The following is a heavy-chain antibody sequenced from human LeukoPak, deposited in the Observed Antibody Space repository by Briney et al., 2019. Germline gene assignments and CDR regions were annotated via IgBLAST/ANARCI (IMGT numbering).Heavy chain of an antibody. J-gene: IGHJ6*02. CDR3: AKDLLYDSSGYDAYYYGMDV. D-gene: IGHD3-22*01. Sequence: PGGSLRLSCAASGFTFSSYAMSWVRQAPGKGLEWVSAISGSGGSTYYADSVKGRFTISRDNSKNTLYLQMNSLRAEDTAVYYCAKDLLYDSSGYDAYYYGMDVWGQGTTVTVSS. CDR2: ISGSGGST. CDR1: GFTFSSYA. V-gene: IGHV3-23*01.